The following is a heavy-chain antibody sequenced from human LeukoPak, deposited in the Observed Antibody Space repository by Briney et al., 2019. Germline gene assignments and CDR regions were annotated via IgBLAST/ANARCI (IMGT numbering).Heavy chain of an antibody. D-gene: IGHD3-22*01. CDR1: GFTFSSYS. J-gene: IGHJ4*02. CDR2: ISSSSSYI. CDR3: ARQRTDYYDSSGYYTDY. Sequence: GGSLRLSCAASGFTFSSYSMNWVRQAPGKGLGWVSSISSSSSYIYYADSVKGRFTISRDNAKNSLYLQMNSLRAEDTAVYYCARQRTDYYDSSGYYTDYWGQGTLVTVS. V-gene: IGHV3-21*01.